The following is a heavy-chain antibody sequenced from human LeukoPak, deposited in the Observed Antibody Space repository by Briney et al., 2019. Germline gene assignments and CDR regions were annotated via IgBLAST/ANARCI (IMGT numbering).Heavy chain of an antibody. V-gene: IGHV3-21*01. CDR1: GFTFSSYG. Sequence: GGSLRLSCAASGFTFSSYGMHWVRQAPGKGLEWVSSISSGSGYISYADSLKGRFTISRDNAKNSLFLQMDGLRAEDTALYYCARDRVAAQGMDYWGQGTLVTVSS. J-gene: IGHJ4*02. D-gene: IGHD6-19*01. CDR2: ISSGSGYI. CDR3: ARDRVAAQGMDY.